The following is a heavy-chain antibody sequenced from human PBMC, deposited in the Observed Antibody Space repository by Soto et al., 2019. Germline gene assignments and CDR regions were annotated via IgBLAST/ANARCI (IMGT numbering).Heavy chain of an antibody. Sequence: QLQLQESGSGLVKPSQTLSLTCAVSGGSISSGGYXWSWLRQPPGKGLEGSGYIYHSGSIYYTPSLKSRVNLSVDRSKTQFSLKLSSVTGADPAVYYCAGVPDYWGQGTLVTVSS. J-gene: IGHJ4*02. CDR2: IYHSGSI. V-gene: IGHV4-30-2*01. CDR3: AGVPDY. CDR1: GGSISSGGYX. D-gene: IGHD2-8*01.